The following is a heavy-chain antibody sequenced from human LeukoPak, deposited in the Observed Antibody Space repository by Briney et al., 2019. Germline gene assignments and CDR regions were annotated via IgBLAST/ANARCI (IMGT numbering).Heavy chain of an antibody. CDR1: GFTVSSNQ. J-gene: IGHJ5*02. V-gene: IGHV3-53*01. D-gene: IGHD1-1*01. CDR2: IFSSSNK. CDR3: ARTGNLRVYDP. Sequence: GGSLRLSCVASGFTVSSNQITWVRQAPGKGLEWVSVIFSSSNKNAAYSVRGRFTISRDSSRNTVNLQLNSLRVEDTATYYCARTGNLRVYDPWGEGTLVT.